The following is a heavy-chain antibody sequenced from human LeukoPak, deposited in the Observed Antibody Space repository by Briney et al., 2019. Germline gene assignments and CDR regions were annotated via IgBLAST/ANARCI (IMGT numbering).Heavy chain of an antibody. D-gene: IGHD6-19*01. CDR1: GGSISSYY. V-gene: IGHV4-59*01. J-gene: IGHJ4*02. CDR2: IYYSVST. Sequence: SETLSLTCTVSGGSISSYYWSWIRQPPGKGLEWIGYIYYSVSTNYNPSLKSRVTISVDTSKNQFSLKLSSVTAADTAVYYCARGYSSGFIDYWGQGTLVTVSS. CDR3: ARGYSSGFIDY.